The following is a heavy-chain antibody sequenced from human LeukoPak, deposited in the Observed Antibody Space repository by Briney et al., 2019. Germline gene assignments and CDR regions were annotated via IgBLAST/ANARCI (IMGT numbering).Heavy chain of an antibody. V-gene: IGHV3-9*01. Sequence: GGSLRLSCAASGFTFDDYAMHWVRQAPGKGLEWVSGISWNSGSIGYADSVKGRFTISRDNAKNSLYLQMNSLRAEDTALYYCAKDMTTGHIVVVTAIDYWGQGTLVTVSS. J-gene: IGHJ4*02. CDR2: ISWNSGSI. CDR1: GFTFDDYA. CDR3: AKDMTTGHIVVVTAIDY. D-gene: IGHD2-21*02.